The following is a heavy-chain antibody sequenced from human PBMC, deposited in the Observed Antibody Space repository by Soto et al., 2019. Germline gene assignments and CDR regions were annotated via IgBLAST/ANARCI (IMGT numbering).Heavy chain of an antibody. CDR3: ASPRRAVTTLRFDY. CDR2: IIPIFGTA. V-gene: IGHV1-69*12. J-gene: IGHJ4*02. Sequence: QVQLVQSGAEVKKPGSSVKVSCKASGGTFSSYAISWVRQAPGQGLEWMGGIIPIFGTANYAQKFQGRVTITEDESTSTAYMEVSSLRSEDTAVYDGASPRRAVTTLRFDYWGQGTLVTVSS. D-gene: IGHD4-17*01. CDR1: GGTFSSYA.